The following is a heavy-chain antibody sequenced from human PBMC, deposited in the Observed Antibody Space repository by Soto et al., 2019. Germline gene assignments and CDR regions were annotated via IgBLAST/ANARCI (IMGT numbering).Heavy chain of an antibody. V-gene: IGHV3-48*02. Sequence: GGSLRLSCAASGFTFSSYSMNWVRQAPGKGLEWVSYISSSSTIYYADSVKGRFTISRDNAKNSLYLQMNSLRDEDTAVYYCARDTLRIGWFDPWGKGTLVTVSS. CDR2: ISSSSTI. D-gene: IGHD2-15*01. CDR3: ARDTLRIGWFDP. J-gene: IGHJ5*02. CDR1: GFTFSSYS.